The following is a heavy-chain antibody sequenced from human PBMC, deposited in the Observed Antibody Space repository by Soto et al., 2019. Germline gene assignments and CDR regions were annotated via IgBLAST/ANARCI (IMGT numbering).Heavy chain of an antibody. D-gene: IGHD2-2*01. CDR2: ISGSGGGT. J-gene: IGHJ4*02. Sequence: GKGLEWVSTISGSGGGTYYADSVKGRFTISRDNSKNTLYLQMNSLRAEDTAVYYCAKARGSTTPAPGSYWGQGTLVTVSS. V-gene: IGHV3-23*01. CDR3: AKARGSTTPAPGSY.